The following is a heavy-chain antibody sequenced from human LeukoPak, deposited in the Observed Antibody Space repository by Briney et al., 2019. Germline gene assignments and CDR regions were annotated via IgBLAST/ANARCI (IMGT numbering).Heavy chain of an antibody. Sequence: KPSETLSLTCTVSGGSISSYYWSWIRQPPGKGLEWIGYIYYSGSTNYNPSLKSRVTISVDTSKNQFSLKLSSVTAADTAVYYCARGPYGSGSYSLYWGQGTLVTVSS. J-gene: IGHJ4*02. CDR1: GGSISSYY. V-gene: IGHV4-59*12. D-gene: IGHD3-10*01. CDR3: ARGPYGSGSYSLY. CDR2: IYYSGST.